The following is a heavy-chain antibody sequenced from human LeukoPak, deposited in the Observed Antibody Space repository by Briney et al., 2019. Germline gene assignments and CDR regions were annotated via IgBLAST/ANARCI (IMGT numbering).Heavy chain of an antibody. D-gene: IGHD2-15*01. CDR3: ARGVGSEVVWFDP. CDR1: GGSFSGYY. Sequence: SETLSLTCAVYGGSFSGYYWSWIRQPPGKGLEWIGEINHSGSTNYNPSLKSRVTISVDTSKNQFPLKLSSVTAADTAVYYCARGVGSEVVWFDPWGQGTLVTVSS. J-gene: IGHJ5*02. CDR2: INHSGST. V-gene: IGHV4-34*01.